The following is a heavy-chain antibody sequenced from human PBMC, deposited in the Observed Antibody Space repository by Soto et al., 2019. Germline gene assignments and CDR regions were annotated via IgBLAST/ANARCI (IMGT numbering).Heavy chain of an antibody. CDR2: IYYSGST. D-gene: IGHD2-15*01. V-gene: IGHV4-30-4*01. CDR1: GRSISSVNYY. Sequence: QVQLQESGPGLVKPSQTLSLTCTVSGRSISSVNYYWSWIRQPPGKGLEWIGYIYYSGSTYYNPSLRSRVTISVATPKTQFSLKLSSVTAADTAVYYCARYGSGECNRGSCYSPFDYWGQGTLVTVSS. CDR3: ARYGSGECNRGSCYSPFDY. J-gene: IGHJ4*02.